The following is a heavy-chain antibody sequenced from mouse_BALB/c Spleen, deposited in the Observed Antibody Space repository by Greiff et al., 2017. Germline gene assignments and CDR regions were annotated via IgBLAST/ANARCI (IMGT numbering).Heavy chain of an antibody. Sequence: EVQLKESGAELVKPGASVKLSCTASGFNIKDTYMHWVKQRPEQGLEWIGRIDPANGNTKYDPKFQGKATITADTSSNTAYLQLSSLTSEDTAVYYCAFIYDGYYAYAMDYWGQGTSVTVSS. CDR2: IDPANGNT. CDR3: AFIYDGYYAYAMDY. J-gene: IGHJ4*01. D-gene: IGHD2-3*01. V-gene: IGHV14-3*02. CDR1: GFNIKDTY.